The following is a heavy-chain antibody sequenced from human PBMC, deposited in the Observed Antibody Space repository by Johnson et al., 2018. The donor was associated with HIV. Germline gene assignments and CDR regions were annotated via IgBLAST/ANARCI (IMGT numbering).Heavy chain of an antibody. V-gene: IGHV3-30-3*01. CDR2: ISYDGSNK. D-gene: IGHD1-26*01. CDR1: VFTFSSYA. CDR3: ARVRGGRENAFDI. Sequence: QVQLVESGGGVVQPGRSLSLSCAASVFTFSSYAMYWVRQAPGKGLEWVAFISYDGSNKYYADSVKGRFTISRDNSKNTLSLQMNSPRVEDTALYYCARVRGGRENAFDIWGQGTMVTVSS. J-gene: IGHJ3*02.